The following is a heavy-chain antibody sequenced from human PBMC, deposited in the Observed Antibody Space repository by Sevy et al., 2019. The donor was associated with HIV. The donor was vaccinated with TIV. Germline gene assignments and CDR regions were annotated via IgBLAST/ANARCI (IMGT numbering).Heavy chain of an antibody. CDR1: GIIFTSSG. V-gene: IGHV3-30*18. J-gene: IGHJ6*02. CDR2: ISYHGRDK. CDR3: AKDFTGYNGMDV. Sequence: GGSLRLSCVVSGIIFTSSGMHWVRQAPGKGLKWVAVISYHGRDKFYADSVKGRFTISRDNSKNILYLQMNGLRIEDTAVYYCAKDFTGYNGMDVWGQGTMVTVSS. D-gene: IGHD3-9*01.